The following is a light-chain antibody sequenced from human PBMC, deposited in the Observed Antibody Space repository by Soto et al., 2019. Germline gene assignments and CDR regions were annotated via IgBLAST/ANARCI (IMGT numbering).Light chain of an antibody. J-gene: IGKJ1*01. CDR3: QHDAGPPPWT. V-gene: IGKV3-20*01. CDR2: GVS. CDR1: QSVGSIY. Sequence: EIVLTQSPGTLSLSPGERATLSCRASQSVGSIYLAWYQQKPGQAPRLLIYGVSNRATGIPERFSGSGSGTDSTLTIRSLEPEDFAVYYCQHDAGPPPWTFGQGTKVEIK.